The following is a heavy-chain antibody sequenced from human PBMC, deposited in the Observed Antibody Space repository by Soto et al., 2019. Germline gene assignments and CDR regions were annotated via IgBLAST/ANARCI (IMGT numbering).Heavy chain of an antibody. Sequence: QVQLQESGPGLVKPSETLSLTCTVSGGSISSYYWTWIRQPPGKGLEWIGFIYNSGSTHYNPSLRSRVTISVDTSENQFSLKLRSVTAADTAVYNCASMGYHYGSGSYPLDYWGQGTLVTVSS. V-gene: IGHV4-59*08. CDR3: ASMGYHYGSGSYPLDY. CDR1: GGSISSYY. CDR2: IYNSGST. D-gene: IGHD3-10*01. J-gene: IGHJ4*02.